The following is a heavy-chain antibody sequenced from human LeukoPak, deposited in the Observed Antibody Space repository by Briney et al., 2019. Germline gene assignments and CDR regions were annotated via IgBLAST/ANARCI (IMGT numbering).Heavy chain of an antibody. CDR1: GGSFSGYY. J-gene: IGHJ4*02. CDR3: ARGPSKYCSSTSCYPFDY. CDR2: INHSGST. V-gene: IGHV4-34*01. Sequence: SETLSLTCAVDGGSFSGYYWSWVRQPPGKGLEWIGEINHSGSTNYNPSLRSRVTISVDTSKNQFSLKVSSATAADTAVYYCARGPSKYCSSTSCYPFDYWGQGTLVTVSS. D-gene: IGHD2-2*01.